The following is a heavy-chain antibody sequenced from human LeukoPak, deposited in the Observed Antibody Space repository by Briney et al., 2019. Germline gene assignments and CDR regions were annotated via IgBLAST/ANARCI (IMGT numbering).Heavy chain of an antibody. CDR1: GGSFSGYY. D-gene: IGHD6-13*01. Sequence: PSETLSLTCAVYGGSFSGYYWSWIRQPPGEGLEWIGEINHSGSTNYNPSLKSRVTISVDTSKNQFSLKLSSVTAADTAVYYCARDGIAAAGTKLDYWGQGTLVTVSS. CDR3: ARDGIAAAGTKLDY. J-gene: IGHJ4*02. V-gene: IGHV4-34*01. CDR2: INHSGST.